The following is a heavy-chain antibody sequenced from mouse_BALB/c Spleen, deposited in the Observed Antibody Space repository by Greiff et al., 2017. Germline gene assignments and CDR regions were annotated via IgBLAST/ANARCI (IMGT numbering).Heavy chain of an antibody. CDR2: INPGSGGT. Sequence: VQLQQSGAELVRPGTSVKVSCKASGYAFTNYLIEWVKQRPGQGLEWIGVINPGSGGTNYNEKFKGKATLTADKSSSTAYMQLSSLTSDDSAVYFCARGDYRYAMDYWGQGTSVTVSS. CDR3: ARGDYRYAMDY. J-gene: IGHJ4*01. D-gene: IGHD2-14*01. V-gene: IGHV1-54*01. CDR1: GYAFTNYL.